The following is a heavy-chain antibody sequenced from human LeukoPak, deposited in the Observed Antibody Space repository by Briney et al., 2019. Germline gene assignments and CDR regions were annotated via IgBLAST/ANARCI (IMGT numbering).Heavy chain of an antibody. D-gene: IGHD1-26*01. CDR1: GGSISSYY. V-gene: IGHV4-4*07. CDR3: ARSLYYRDAFDI. Sequence: SETLSLTCTISGGSISSYYWSWIRQPAGKGLEWIGRIYTSGSTNYNPSLKSRVTMSVDTSKNQFSLKLSSVTAADTAVYYCARSLYYRDAFDIWGQGTMVTVSS. J-gene: IGHJ3*02. CDR2: IYTSGST.